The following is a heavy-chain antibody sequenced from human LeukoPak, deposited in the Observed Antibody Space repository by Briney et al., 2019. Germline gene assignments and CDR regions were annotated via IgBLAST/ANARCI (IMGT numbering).Heavy chain of an antibody. V-gene: IGHV4-61*02. Sequence: SQTLSLTCTVSGGSLSSGSYYWGWIRQPAGKGLEWSGRIYTSGSTNYNPSLKSRVTISVDTSKNQFSLKLSSVTAADTAVYYCASGDTAMGVYWGQGTLVTVSS. CDR1: GGSLSSGSYY. D-gene: IGHD5-18*01. J-gene: IGHJ4*02. CDR3: ASGDTAMGVY. CDR2: IYTSGST.